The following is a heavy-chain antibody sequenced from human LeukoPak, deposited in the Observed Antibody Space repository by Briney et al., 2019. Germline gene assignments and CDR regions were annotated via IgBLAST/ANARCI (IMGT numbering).Heavy chain of an antibody. V-gene: IGHV3-23*01. D-gene: IGHD6-19*01. CDR3: AKQYSSDWNGLAEYFQH. CDR1: GFTFSSYE. J-gene: IGHJ1*01. Sequence: GGSLRLSCAASGFTFSSYEMSWVRQAPGKGLERVSGITGSGGSTYYADSVKGRFTISRDNSKNTLYLQMNSLRAEDTAVYYCAKQYSSDWNGLAEYFQHWGQGTLLTVSS. CDR2: ITGSGGST.